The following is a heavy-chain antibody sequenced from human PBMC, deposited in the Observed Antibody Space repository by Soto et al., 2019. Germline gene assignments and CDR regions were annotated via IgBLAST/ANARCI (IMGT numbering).Heavy chain of an antibody. CDR1: GYTFTSYY. J-gene: IGHJ6*02. D-gene: IGHD4-17*01. CDR3: ASVAITLFYGDYVEYYYYGMDV. V-gene: IGHV1-46*03. Sequence: GASVKVSCKASGYTFTSYYMHWVRQAPGQGLEWMGIINPSGGSTSYAQKFQGRVTMTRDTSTSTVYMELSSLRSEDTAVYYCASVAITLFYGDYVEYYYYGMDVWGQGTTVTVSS. CDR2: INPSGGST.